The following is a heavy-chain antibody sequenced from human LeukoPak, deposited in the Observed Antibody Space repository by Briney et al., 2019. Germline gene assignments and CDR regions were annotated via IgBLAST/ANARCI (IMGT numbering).Heavy chain of an antibody. D-gene: IGHD3-22*01. V-gene: IGHV4-39*07. CDR3: AGEWVVLVPDAFDI. CDR1: GGSISSSSYY. J-gene: IGHJ3*02. CDR2: IYYSGST. Sequence: PSETLSLTCTVSGGSISSSSYYWGWLRQPPGKGLEWIGSIYYSGSTYYNPSLKSRVTISVDTSKNQFSLKLSSVTAADTAVYYCAGEWVVLVPDAFDIWGQGTVVTVSS.